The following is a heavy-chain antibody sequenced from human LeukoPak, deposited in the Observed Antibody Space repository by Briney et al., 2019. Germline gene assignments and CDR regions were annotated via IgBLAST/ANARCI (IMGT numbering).Heavy chain of an antibody. CDR3: ARRISGSYAGSY. J-gene: IGHJ4*02. CDR1: GFTFSSYS. D-gene: IGHD3-16*01. Sequence: GGSLRLSCAASGFTFSSYSMNWVRQAPGKGLEWVSYISSSSGTIYYADSVKGRFTISRDNAKNSLYLQMNSLRAEDTAVYYCARRISGSYAGSYWGQGTLVTVSS. CDR2: ISSSSGTI. V-gene: IGHV3-48*04.